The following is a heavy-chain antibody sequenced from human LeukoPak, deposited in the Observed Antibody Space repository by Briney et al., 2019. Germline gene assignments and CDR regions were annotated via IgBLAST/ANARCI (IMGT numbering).Heavy chain of an antibody. Sequence: PGGSLRLSCAASGFTFSSYGMSWVRQAPGRGLEWVGFIKSKAYGGTTEYAASVKGRFTISRDDSKSIAYLQMNSLKTEDTAVYFCTNGYTMGVSWGQGTLVTVSS. CDR3: TNGYTMGVS. J-gene: IGHJ5*02. V-gene: IGHV3-49*04. CDR1: GFTFSSYG. CDR2: IKSKAYGGTT. D-gene: IGHD3-16*01.